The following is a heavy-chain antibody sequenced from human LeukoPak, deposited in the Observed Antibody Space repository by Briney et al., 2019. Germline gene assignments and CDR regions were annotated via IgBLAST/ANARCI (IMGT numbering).Heavy chain of an antibody. Sequence: GRSLRLSCAASGFTFDDYAMHWVRQAPGKGLEWVSGINWSSGSLAYADSVRGRFTISRDNAKNSLYLQMNSLRDEDTALYYCAKGATYYSSLTTHFDYWGQGTLVTVSS. CDR3: AKGATYYSSLTTHFDY. D-gene: IGHD3-9*01. CDR2: INWSSGSL. CDR1: GFTFDDYA. V-gene: IGHV3-9*01. J-gene: IGHJ4*02.